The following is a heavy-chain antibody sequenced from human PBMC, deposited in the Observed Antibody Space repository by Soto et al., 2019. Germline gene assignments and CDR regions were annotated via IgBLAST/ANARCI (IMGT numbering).Heavy chain of an antibody. V-gene: IGHV3-30*18. CDR3: AKDLQSYGDYDYYCYGMDV. CDR1: GFTFSTYG. Sequence: QVQLVESGGGEVQPGRSLTISCAASGFTFSTYGMHWFRQTPGKGLEWVAVISYDGTNKFYSDSVKGRFTISRDNFKNTLTVQMNSLRADDTAVYSCAKDLQSYGDYDYYCYGMDVWGLGTRVTVSS. D-gene: IGHD4-17*01. J-gene: IGHJ6*02. CDR2: ISYDGTNK.